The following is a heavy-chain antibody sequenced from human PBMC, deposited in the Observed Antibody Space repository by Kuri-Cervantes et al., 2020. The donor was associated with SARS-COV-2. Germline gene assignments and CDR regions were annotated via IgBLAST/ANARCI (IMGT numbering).Heavy chain of an antibody. V-gene: IGHV4-34*01. D-gene: IGHD3-22*01. Sequence: ESLKISCAVYGGSFSGYYWSWIRQPPGKGLEWIGEINHSGSTYYNPSLKSRVTISVDTSKNQFSLKLSSVTAADTAVYYCARLGHYYDSSGYYYAFDYWGQGTLVTVSS. CDR2: INHSGST. CDR3: ARLGHYYDSSGYYYAFDY. CDR1: GGSFSGYY. J-gene: IGHJ4*02.